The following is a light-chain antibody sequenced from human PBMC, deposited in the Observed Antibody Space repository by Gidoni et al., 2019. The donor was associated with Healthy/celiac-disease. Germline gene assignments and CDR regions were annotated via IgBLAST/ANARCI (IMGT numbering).Light chain of an antibody. J-gene: IGKJ1*01. V-gene: IGKV1-5*03. CDR3: QQYNSYEWT. CDR2: KAS. CDR1: QSISSW. Sequence: DIQMTQSPSTLSASVGDRVTITCRASQSISSWLAWYQQKPGKAPKLLIYKASSLESGVPSRFSGSGSGTEFTLTIISLQPDDFATYYCQQYNSYEWTFXQXTKVEIK.